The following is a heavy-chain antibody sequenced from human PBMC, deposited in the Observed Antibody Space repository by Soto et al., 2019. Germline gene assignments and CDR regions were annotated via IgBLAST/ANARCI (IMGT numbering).Heavy chain of an antibody. Sequence: AASVKVSCKASGGTFSSYAISWVRQAPGQGLEWMGGIIPIFGTANYAQKFQGRVTITADESTSTAYMELSSLRSVDTAVYYCARDRNRSWYFDLWGRGTLVTVSS. D-gene: IGHD1-1*01. CDR2: IIPIFGTA. V-gene: IGHV1-69*13. CDR3: ARDRNRSWYFDL. J-gene: IGHJ2*01. CDR1: GGTFSSYA.